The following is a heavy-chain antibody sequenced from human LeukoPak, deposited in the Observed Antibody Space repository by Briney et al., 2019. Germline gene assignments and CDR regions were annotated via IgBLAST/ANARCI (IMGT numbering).Heavy chain of an antibody. D-gene: IGHD3-3*01. CDR2: IYTSGST. CDR1: GGSISSGSYY. V-gene: IGHV4-61*02. Sequence: SETLSLTCTVSGGSISSGSYYWSWIRQPAGKGLEWIGRIYTSGSTNYNPSLKSRVTISVDTSKNQFSLQLSSVTAADTAVYYRARERTAREWQTFDYWGQGTLVTVSS. J-gene: IGHJ4*02. CDR3: ARERTAREWQTFDY.